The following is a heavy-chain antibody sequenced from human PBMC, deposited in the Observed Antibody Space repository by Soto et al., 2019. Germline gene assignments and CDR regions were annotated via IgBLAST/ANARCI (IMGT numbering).Heavy chain of an antibody. D-gene: IGHD1-7*01. CDR1: GFSISGSA. J-gene: IGHJ4*02. V-gene: IGHV3-73*02. Sequence: EVQLVESGGGLVQPGGSLKLSCAASGFSISGSAMHWVRQASGKGLEWVGRIRSKSNSYATAYAASVKGRFTISRDDSKNTAYLQMISLKTEDTAVYYCTRSVTGTTAHFDYWGQGTLVTVSS. CDR3: TRSVTGTTAHFDY. CDR2: IRSKSNSYAT.